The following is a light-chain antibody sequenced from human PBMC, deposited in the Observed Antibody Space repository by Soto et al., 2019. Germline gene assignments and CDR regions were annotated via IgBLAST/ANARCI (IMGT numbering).Light chain of an antibody. V-gene: IGLV1-44*01. CDR3: AAWDDSLNGPMGV. CDR2: SNN. J-gene: IGLJ2*01. CDR1: SSNIGSNT. Sequence: QSVLTQPPSASGTPGQRVTISCSGSSSNIGSNTVNWYQQLPGTAPKLLIYSNNQRPSGVPDRFSGSKSGTSASLAISGLQSEDEADYYYAAWDDSLNGPMGVFGGGTKVTVL.